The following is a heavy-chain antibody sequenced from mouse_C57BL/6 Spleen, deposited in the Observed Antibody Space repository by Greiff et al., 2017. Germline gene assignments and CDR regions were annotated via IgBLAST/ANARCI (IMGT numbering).Heavy chain of an antibody. J-gene: IGHJ4*01. CDR3: TRSGGYDAMDY. CDR2: IDPETGGT. Sequence: VHLVESGAELVRPGASVTLSCKASGYTFTDYEMHWVKQTPVHGLEWIGAIDPETGGTAYNQKFKGKAILTADKSSSTAYMELRSLTSEDSAVYYCTRSGGYDAMDYWGQGTSVTVSS. V-gene: IGHV1-15*01. CDR1: GYTFTDYE.